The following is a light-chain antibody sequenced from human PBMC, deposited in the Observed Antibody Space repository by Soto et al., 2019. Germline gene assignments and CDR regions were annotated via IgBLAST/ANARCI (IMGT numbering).Light chain of an antibody. J-gene: IGKJ1*01. CDR2: GAS. CDR3: QQYGSSPWT. V-gene: IGKV3-20*01. Sequence: EIVLTQSPGTLSLSPGERATLSCRASQSVSSSYLAWYQQKPGQAPRLLIYGASSRATGIPDRFSGSGSVTDFTLTISRLEPEAFELYYCQQYGSSPWTFGQGTKVQIK. CDR1: QSVSSSY.